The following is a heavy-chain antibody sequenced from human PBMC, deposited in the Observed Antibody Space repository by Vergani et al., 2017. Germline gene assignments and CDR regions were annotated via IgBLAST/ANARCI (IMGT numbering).Heavy chain of an antibody. D-gene: IGHD6-19*01. CDR3: ARHSTVEWLVKLVWIDP. J-gene: IGHJ5*02. V-gene: IGHV4-39*01. CDR1: GASIRSSNYY. CDR2: IYYSGST. Sequence: QLQLQESGPGLVKPSATLSLTCSVSGASIRSSNYYWGWIRQPPGKGLEWIASIYYSGSTYYNPSLKSRVTISVDTSKNQFSLKLSSVTAADSAVYFCARHSTVEWLVKLVWIDPGGRGILVTFSS.